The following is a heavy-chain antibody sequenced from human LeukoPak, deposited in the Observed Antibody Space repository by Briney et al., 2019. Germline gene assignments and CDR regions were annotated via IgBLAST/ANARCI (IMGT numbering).Heavy chain of an antibody. CDR3: AKDSDYDILTGYSFDY. Sequence: GGSLRLSCAASGFTFSSYAMSRVRQAPGKGLEWVSAISGSGGSTYYADSVKGRFTISRDNSKNTLYLQMNSLRAEDTAVYYCAKDSDYDILTGYSFDYWGQGTLVTVSS. V-gene: IGHV3-23*01. CDR1: GFTFSSYA. CDR2: ISGSGGST. J-gene: IGHJ4*02. D-gene: IGHD3-9*01.